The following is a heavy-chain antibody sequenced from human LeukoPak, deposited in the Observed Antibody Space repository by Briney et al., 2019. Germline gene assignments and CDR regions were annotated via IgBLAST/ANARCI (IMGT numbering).Heavy chain of an antibody. J-gene: IGHJ5*01. D-gene: IGHD3-10*01. Sequence: ASETLSLTCTVSGGSISSGRYYWSWIRQPAGKGLEWIGRIYTRGSTNYNPSLKSRVTMSVDTSKNQFSLKLSSVTAADTAVYYCATDGMVRGPDAWFDSWGQGTLVTVSS. V-gene: IGHV4-61*02. CDR2: IYTRGST. CDR3: ATDGMVRGPDAWFDS. CDR1: GGSISSGRYY.